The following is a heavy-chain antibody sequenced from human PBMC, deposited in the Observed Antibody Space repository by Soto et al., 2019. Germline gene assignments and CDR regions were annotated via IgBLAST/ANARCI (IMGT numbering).Heavy chain of an antibody. CDR1: GYTFSSYA. Sequence: VASVKVSCKASGYTFSSYAMHWVRQAPGQRFEWMGWINVGNGHTKYSQKFQGRVTITRDTAASTAYMELSSLRSEDTAVYYCATSYYDFYQQYYYYGMDVWGQGTTVTVSS. D-gene: IGHD3-3*01. CDR3: ATSYYDFYQQYYYYGMDV. V-gene: IGHV1-3*01. CDR2: INVGNGHT. J-gene: IGHJ6*02.